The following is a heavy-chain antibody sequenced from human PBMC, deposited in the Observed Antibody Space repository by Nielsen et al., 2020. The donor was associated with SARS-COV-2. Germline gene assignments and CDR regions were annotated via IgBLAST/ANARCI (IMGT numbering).Heavy chain of an antibody. D-gene: IGHD2-8*01. V-gene: IGHV4-30-4*01. CDR3: ARVRGGMYYARGVCSSTYYYYYMDV. J-gene: IGHJ6*03. Sequence: WLRQPPGKGLEWIGYIYYSGSTYYKPSLKSQTAISVDTSKNQLSLKLNSVTAADTAVYYCARVRGGMYYARGVCSSTYYYYYMDVWGKGTTVTVSS. CDR2: IYYSGST.